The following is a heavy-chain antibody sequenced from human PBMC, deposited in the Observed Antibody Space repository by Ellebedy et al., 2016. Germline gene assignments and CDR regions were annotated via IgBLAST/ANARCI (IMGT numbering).Heavy chain of an antibody. CDR3: ARGGYSYGSGDFDY. V-gene: IGHV1-3*01. D-gene: IGHD5-18*01. Sequence: ASVKVSCKASGYTFTRNALHWVRQAPGQRLEWMGWINAGNGNTKYSQRFQGRVTITRDTSAGTAYMELSSLRSEDTAVYYCARGGYSYGSGDFDYWGQGTLVTVSS. CDR2: INAGNGNT. CDR1: GYTFTRNA. J-gene: IGHJ4*02.